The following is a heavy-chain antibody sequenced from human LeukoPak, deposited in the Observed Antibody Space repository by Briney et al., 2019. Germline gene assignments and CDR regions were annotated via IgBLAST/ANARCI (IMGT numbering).Heavy chain of an antibody. CDR3: AKTDSGAARPYYFDY. CDR2: ISGSGGST. V-gene: IGHV3-23*01. J-gene: IGHJ4*02. CDR1: GFTFSSYA. D-gene: IGHD6-6*01. Sequence: GGSLRLSCAASGFTFSSYAMSWVRQAPGKGLEWVSAISGSGGSTYYADSVKGRSTISRDNSKNTLYLQMNSLRAEDTAVYYCAKTDSGAARPYYFDYWGQGTLVTVSS.